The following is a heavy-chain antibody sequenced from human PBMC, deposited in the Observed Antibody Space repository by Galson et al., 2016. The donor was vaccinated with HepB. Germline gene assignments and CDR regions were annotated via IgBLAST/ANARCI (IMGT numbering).Heavy chain of an antibody. CDR3: ARYGGASTD. V-gene: IGHV3-7*01. J-gene: IGHJ4*02. CDR2: IKPDGSDK. Sequence: SLRLSCAASGFSFSSRWMTWFRQSPGNGLEWVANIKPDGSDKNYVDSVKGRFTISRDNAKNSLYLQMDSLRVEDPAVYYCARYGGASTDWGQGTLVAVSS. CDR1: GFSFSSRW. D-gene: IGHD3-16*01.